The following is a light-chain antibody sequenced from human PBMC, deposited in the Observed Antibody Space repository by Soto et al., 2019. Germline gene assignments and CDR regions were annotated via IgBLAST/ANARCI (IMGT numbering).Light chain of an antibody. J-gene: IGLJ3*02. Sequence: SVLTQPPSVSAAPGQKVTVSCSGSRSNIGNNYVSWYQHLPGTAPKLLIYDNDKRPSGIPDRFSASKSGTSATLGITGLQTGDEADYYCEAWESSLSAGVFGGGTKVTGL. V-gene: IGLV1-51*01. CDR1: RSNIGNNY. CDR2: DND. CDR3: EAWESSLSAGV.